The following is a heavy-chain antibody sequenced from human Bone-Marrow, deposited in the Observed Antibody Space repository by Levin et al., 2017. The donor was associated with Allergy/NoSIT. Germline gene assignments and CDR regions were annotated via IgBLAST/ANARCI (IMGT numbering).Heavy chain of an antibody. Sequence: KSGESLKISCKTSGYTFTDYYLHWVRQAPGQGLEWLGLVNPSNTDTGYAQKFQGRVTMTRDTSTSTAYLDLSSLTFDDTAMYYCAREKSNTWYFDFWGQGTLVTVSS. D-gene: IGHD6-13*01. V-gene: IGHV1-46*01. CDR1: GYTFTDYY. CDR2: VNPSNTDT. J-gene: IGHJ4*02. CDR3: AREKSNTWYFDF.